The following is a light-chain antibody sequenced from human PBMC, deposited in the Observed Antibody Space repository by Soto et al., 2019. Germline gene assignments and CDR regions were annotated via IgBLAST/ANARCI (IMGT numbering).Light chain of an antibody. CDR1: TSDVGNYNL. CDR3: SSYAGRNTVI. Sequence: QSALTQPASVSGSPGQSITISCTGTTSDVGNYNLVSWYQHQPGKAPKLMIYEASKRPSGVSDRFSGSKSGNRASLTVSGLQPEDEAVYYCSSYAGRNTVIFGGGTKVTVL. V-gene: IGLV2-23*01. J-gene: IGLJ2*01. CDR2: EAS.